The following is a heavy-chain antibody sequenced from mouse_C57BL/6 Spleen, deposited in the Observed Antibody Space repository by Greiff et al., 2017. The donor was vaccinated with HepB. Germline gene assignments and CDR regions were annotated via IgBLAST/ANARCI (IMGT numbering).Heavy chain of an antibody. D-gene: IGHD2-5*01. CDR1: GFTFSDYG. CDR2: ISSGSSTI. J-gene: IGHJ2*01. CDR3: ARPYYSNYDLDY. V-gene: IGHV5-17*01. Sequence: EVMLVESGGGLVKPGGSLKLSCAASGFTFSDYGMHWVRQAPEKGLEWVAYISSGSSTIYYADTVKGRFTISRDNAKNTLFLQMTSLRSEDTAMYYCARPYYSNYDLDYWGQGTTLTVSS.